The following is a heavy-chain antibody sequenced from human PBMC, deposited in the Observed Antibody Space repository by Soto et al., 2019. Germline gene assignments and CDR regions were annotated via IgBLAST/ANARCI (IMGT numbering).Heavy chain of an antibody. V-gene: IGHV5-51*01. Sequence: GESLKISCQGSGYSFTSYWIGWVRQMPGKGLEWMGIIYPGDSDTRYSPSFQGQVTISADKSISTAYLQWSSLKASDTAMYYCARNSGSYRDASDIWGQGTMVTVSS. D-gene: IGHD1-26*01. J-gene: IGHJ3*02. CDR1: GYSFTSYW. CDR3: ARNSGSYRDASDI. CDR2: IYPGDSDT.